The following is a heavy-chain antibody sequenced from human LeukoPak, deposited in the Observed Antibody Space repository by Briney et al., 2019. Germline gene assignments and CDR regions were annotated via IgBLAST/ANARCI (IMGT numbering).Heavy chain of an antibody. D-gene: IGHD6-19*01. CDR3: ARERKAVAGKLPYDY. CDR1: GYTFTSYY. Sequence: ASVKVSCKASGYTFTSYYMHWVRQGPGQGLEWMGIINPSGGSTSYAQKFQGRVTMTRDTSTSIVYMELSSLRSEDTAVYYCARERKAVAGKLPYDYWGQGTLVTVSS. CDR2: INPSGGST. J-gene: IGHJ4*02. V-gene: IGHV1-46*01.